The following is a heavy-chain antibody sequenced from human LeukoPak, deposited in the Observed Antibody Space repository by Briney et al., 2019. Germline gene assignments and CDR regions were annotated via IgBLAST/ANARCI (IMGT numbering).Heavy chain of an antibody. CDR2: IYPGDSDT. Sequence: GESLKISCKGSGYSFTSYWIGWVRQMPGKGLECMGIIYPGDSDTRYSPSFQGQVTISADRSISTAYLQWSSLKASDTAMYYCARRGYCSSTSCYVHWFDPWGQGTLVTVSS. CDR3: ARRGYCSSTSCYVHWFDP. D-gene: IGHD2-2*01. J-gene: IGHJ5*02. CDR1: GYSFTSYW. V-gene: IGHV5-51*01.